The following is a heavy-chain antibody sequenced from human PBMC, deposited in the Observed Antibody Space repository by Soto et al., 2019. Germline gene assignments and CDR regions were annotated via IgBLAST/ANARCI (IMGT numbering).Heavy chain of an antibody. CDR2: MNDSGST. CDR1: GGSFSGYY. CDR3: ASPRWNYIY. J-gene: IGHJ4*02. Sequence: QVQLQQWGAGLLKPSETLSLTCAVSGGSFSGYYWSWIRQPPGKGLGWIGEMNDSGSTKYNASLEGRVAISVDTSKGHFSLTLTSVTAADTAVYYCASPRWNYIYWGQGTLVAVSS. D-gene: IGHD1-7*01. V-gene: IGHV4-34*01.